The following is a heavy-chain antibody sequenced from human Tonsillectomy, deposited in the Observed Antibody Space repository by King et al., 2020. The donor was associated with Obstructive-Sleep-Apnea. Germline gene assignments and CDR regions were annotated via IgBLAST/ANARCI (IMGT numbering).Heavy chain of an antibody. V-gene: IGHV3-30*03. Sequence: VQLVESGGGVVQPGRSLRLSCAASGFTFSNYALHWVRQAPGGGPEWVAGISRDGTNTEYADSVKGRFIVSRDNSKNTLYLQFSSLRAEDSAVYYCARLRVAAGDLPLWGRGTLLVVSP. D-gene: IGHD4-17*01. CDR2: ISRDGTNT. CDR1: GFTFSNYA. J-gene: IGHJ2*01. CDR3: ARLRVAAGDLPL.